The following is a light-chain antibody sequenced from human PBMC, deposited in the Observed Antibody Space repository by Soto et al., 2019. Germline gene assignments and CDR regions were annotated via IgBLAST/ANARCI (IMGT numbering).Light chain of an antibody. CDR2: AAS. J-gene: IGKJ3*01. CDR1: QGISTY. Sequence: DIQLTQSPSFQSASVGDRVSITCRASQGISTYLAWYQQKPGKAPSLLIYAASTLQSGVPSRFSGSGSGTEFTLTISSLQPEDFATYYCQQVNTYTFGPGTKVNIK. V-gene: IGKV1-9*01. CDR3: QQVNTYT.